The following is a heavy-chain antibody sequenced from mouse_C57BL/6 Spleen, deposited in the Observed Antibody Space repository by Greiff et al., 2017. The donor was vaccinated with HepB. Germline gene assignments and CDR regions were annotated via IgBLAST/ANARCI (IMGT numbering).Heavy chain of an antibody. CDR1: GYSITSGYY. CDR3: ARAHLYGSSPFDY. V-gene: IGHV3-6*01. Sequence: EVKLVESGPGLVKPSQSLSLTCSVTGYSITSGYYWNWIRQFPGNKLEWMGYISYDGSNNYNPSLKNRISITRDTSKNQFFLKLNSVTTEDTATYYCARAHLYGSSPFDYWGQGTTLTVSS. D-gene: IGHD1-1*01. J-gene: IGHJ2*01. CDR2: ISYDGSN.